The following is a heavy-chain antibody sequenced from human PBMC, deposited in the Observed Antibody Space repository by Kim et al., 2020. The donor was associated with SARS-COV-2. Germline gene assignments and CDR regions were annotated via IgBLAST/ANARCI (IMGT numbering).Heavy chain of an antibody. D-gene: IGHD3-22*01. J-gene: IGHJ6*02. V-gene: IGHV4-39*07. CDR3: ARMGYDSSGYSLYYYYGMDV. Sequence: RVTISVDTSKNQFSLKLSSVTAADTAVYYCARMGYDSSGYSLYYYYGMDVWGQGTTVTVSS.